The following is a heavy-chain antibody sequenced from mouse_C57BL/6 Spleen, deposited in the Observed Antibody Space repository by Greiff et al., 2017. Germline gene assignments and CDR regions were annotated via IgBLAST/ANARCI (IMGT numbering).Heavy chain of an antibody. CDR2: IDPETGGT. CDR3: NKPFAY. J-gene: IGHJ3*01. Sequence: LQESGAELVRPGASVTLSCKASGYTFTDYEMHWVKQTPVHGLEWIGAIDPETGGTAYNQKFKGKAILTADKSSSTAYMELRSLTSEDSAVYYCNKPFAYWGQGTLVTVSA. V-gene: IGHV1-15*01. CDR1: GYTFTDYE.